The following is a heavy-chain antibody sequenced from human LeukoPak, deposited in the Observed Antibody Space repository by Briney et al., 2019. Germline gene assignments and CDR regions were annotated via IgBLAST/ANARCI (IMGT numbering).Heavy chain of an antibody. D-gene: IGHD3-10*01. CDR3: ARVYGSGSYYQIYFDY. J-gene: IGHJ4*02. V-gene: IGHV4-59*12. CDR1: GGSISSYY. Sequence: SETLSLTCTVSGGSISSYYWSWIRQPPGKGLEWIGYIYYSGSTYYNPSLKSRVTISVDTSKNQFSLKLSSVTAADTAVYYCARVYGSGSYYQIYFDYWGQGTLVTVSS. CDR2: IYYSGST.